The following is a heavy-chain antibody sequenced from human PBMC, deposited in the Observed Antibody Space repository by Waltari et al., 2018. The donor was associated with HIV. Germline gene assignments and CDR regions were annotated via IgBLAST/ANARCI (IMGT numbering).Heavy chain of an antibody. CDR2: IKQDGSEK. CDR3: TRDGSGWSNY. D-gene: IGHD6-19*01. J-gene: IGHJ4*02. Sequence: EVQLVESGGGLVQPGGSLRLSCAASGFTFSTYWMGWVHQAPGKGLEWVANIKQDGSEKFYLDSVKGRFTISRDNAKNSIYLQMNSLTAEDTAIYYCTRDGSGWSNYWGQGTLVTVSS. CDR1: GFTFSTYW. V-gene: IGHV3-7*01.